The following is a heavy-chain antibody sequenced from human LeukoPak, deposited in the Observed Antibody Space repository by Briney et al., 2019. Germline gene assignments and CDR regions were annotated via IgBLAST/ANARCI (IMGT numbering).Heavy chain of an antibody. D-gene: IGHD6-19*01. CDR1: GFAFGFFA. Sequence: GGSLRLSCEASGFAFGFFAMSWLRQPPGKGLEWVSTINANSGTRSYAASVRGRFTISRDNSKNTVYLQLNTLRAEDTAVYYCAKPISGGLAVTADWFDPWGQGTLVVVSS. CDR2: INANSGTR. CDR3: AKPISGGLAVTADWFDP. J-gene: IGHJ5*01. V-gene: IGHV3-23*01.